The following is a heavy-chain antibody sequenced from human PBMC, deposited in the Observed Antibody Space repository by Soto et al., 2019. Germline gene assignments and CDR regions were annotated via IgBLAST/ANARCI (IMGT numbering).Heavy chain of an antibody. J-gene: IGHJ4*02. Sequence: GESLKISCKGSGYSFTSYWIGWVRQMPGKGLEWMGIIYPGDSDTRYSPSFQGQVTISADKSISTAYLQWSSLKASDTAMYYCARPGHVDIVATISGWRRDYWGQGTPVTVSS. CDR1: GYSFTSYW. V-gene: IGHV5-51*01. D-gene: IGHD5-12*01. CDR2: IYPGDSDT. CDR3: ARPGHVDIVATISGWRRDY.